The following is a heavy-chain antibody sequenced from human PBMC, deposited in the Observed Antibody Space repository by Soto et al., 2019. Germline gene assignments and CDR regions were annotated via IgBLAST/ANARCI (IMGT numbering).Heavy chain of an antibody. CDR2: ISGSGGST. CDR3: PTRNGQLLFGY. CDR1: VFTFSSYA. Sequence: PGGYLRLSCAASVFTFSSYAMSWVRQSPGKGLEWVSAISGSGGSTYYADSVKGRFTISRDNSKNTLYLQMNSLRAEDTAVYYGPTRNGQLLFGYLGQGTLVSVS. V-gene: IGHV3-23*01. J-gene: IGHJ4*02. D-gene: IGHD2-2*01.